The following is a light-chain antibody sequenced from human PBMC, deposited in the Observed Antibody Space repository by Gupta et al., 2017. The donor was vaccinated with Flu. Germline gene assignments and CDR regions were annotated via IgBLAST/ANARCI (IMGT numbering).Light chain of an antibody. V-gene: IGKV2D-29*01. J-gene: IGKJ4*01. CDR1: QSLLSSDGKTY. CDR2: EGS. Sequence: VTPGQPAAISCKSSQSLLSSDGKTYLYWYLQKPGQPPQVLIYEGSNRCSGVPDRFSGSGSGTDFTLTISRVEAEDVGVYYCTQGKQRPITFGRGTKVEIE. CDR3: TQGKQRPIT.